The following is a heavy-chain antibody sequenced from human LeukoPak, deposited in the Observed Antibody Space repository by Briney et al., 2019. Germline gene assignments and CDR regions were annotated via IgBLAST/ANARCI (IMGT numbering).Heavy chain of an antibody. J-gene: IGHJ3*02. CDR1: GFTFTSSA. V-gene: IGHV1-58*01. CDR2: IVIGSGNT. D-gene: IGHD6-25*01. CDR3: AAAPRGGHDAFDI. Sequence: ASVKVSFKASGFTFTSSAVQWVRQARGQRLEWIGWIVIGSGNTNYAQKFQERVTTTRDMSTSTAYMELSSLRSEDTAVYYCAAAPRGGHDAFDIWGQGTMVTVSS.